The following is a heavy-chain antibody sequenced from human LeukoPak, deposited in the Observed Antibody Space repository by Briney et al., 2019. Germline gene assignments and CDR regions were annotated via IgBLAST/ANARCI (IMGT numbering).Heavy chain of an antibody. J-gene: IGHJ4*02. D-gene: IGHD3-16*01. CDR1: GFTFSDFG. Sequence: GGSLRLSCAASGFTFSDFGMHWVRQAPGKGLKWVALISHDGTNLYYEDSVKGRFTVSRDNSKNTLYLEMKSLRAEDTAVYYCARDLHPRLTGYFDYWGQGTLVTVSS. CDR3: ARDLHPRLTGYFDY. CDR2: ISHDGTNL. V-gene: IGHV3-30*03.